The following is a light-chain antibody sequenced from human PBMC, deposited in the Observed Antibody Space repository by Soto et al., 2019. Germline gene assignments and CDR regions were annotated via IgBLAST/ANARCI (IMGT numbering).Light chain of an antibody. J-gene: IGKJ1*01. CDR2: GAS. V-gene: IGKV3-20*01. Sequence: EIVMTQSPATLSVSPREITTLSFMASQSISDTLAWYQQEPGQAPRLLIYGASSRATGIPDRFSGSGSGTDFTLTISRLEPEDFAVYYCQQYGSSPRTFGQGTKVDI. CDR3: QQYGSSPRT. CDR1: QSISDT.